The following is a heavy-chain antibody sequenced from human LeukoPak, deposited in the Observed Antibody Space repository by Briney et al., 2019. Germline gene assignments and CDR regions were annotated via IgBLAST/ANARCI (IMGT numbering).Heavy chain of an antibody. CDR3: ARHGKGLKRETNWFDP. J-gene: IGHJ5*02. V-gene: IGHV4-39*01. Sequence: SETLSLTXTVSGGSIGSSSYYWGWIGQPPGKGLEWIGSIYYSGSTYYNPSLKSRVTISVDTSKNQFSLKLSSVTAADTAVYYCARHGKGLKRETNWFDPWGQGTLVTVSS. CDR1: GGSIGSSSYY. D-gene: IGHD3/OR15-3a*01. CDR2: IYYSGST.